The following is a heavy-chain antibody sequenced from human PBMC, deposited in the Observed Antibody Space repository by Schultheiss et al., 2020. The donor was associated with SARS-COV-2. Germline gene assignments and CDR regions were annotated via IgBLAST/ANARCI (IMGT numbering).Heavy chain of an antibody. CDR1: GFTVSSIY. V-gene: IGHV3-53*01. J-gene: IGHJ5*02. CDR3: AREDWFDP. CDR2: MYDDGTT. Sequence: GGSLRLSCAVSGFTVSSIYMSWVRQAPGKGLEWVSSMYDDGTTYYADSVKGRFTISRDNSKNTLYLQMNSLRAEDTAVYYCAREDWFDPWGQGTLVTVSS.